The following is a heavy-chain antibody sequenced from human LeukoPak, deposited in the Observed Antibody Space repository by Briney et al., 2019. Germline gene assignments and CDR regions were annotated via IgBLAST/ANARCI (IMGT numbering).Heavy chain of an antibody. Sequence: PGGSLRLSCAASGFTFSSYAMHWVRQAPGKGLEWVAVISYDGSNKYYADSVKGRFSISRDNSKNTLYLQMNSLRAEDTAVYYCARDFAHHYGDADDAFDNWGQGTMVTVSS. CDR3: ARDFAHHYGDADDAFDN. CDR2: ISYDGSNK. CDR1: GFTFSSYA. D-gene: IGHD4-17*01. V-gene: IGHV3-30-3*01. J-gene: IGHJ3*02.